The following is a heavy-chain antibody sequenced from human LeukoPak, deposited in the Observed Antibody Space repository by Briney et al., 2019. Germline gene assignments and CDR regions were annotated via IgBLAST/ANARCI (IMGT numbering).Heavy chain of an antibody. CDR3: ARTELLWFGEIEGYYFDY. V-gene: IGHV4-61*01. CDR2: IYYSGST. D-gene: IGHD3-10*01. J-gene: IGHJ4*02. CDR1: GGSVSSGSYY. Sequence: SETLSLTCTVSGGSVSSGSYYRSWIRQPPGKGLEWIGYIYYSGSTNYNPSLKSRVTISVDTSKNQFSLKLSSVTAADTAVYYCARTELLWFGEIEGYYFDYWGQGTLVTVSS.